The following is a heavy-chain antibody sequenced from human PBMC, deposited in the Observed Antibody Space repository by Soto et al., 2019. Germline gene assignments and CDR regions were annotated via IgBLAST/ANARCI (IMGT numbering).Heavy chain of an antibody. CDR1: GFTFDDYT. J-gene: IGHJ3*02. Sequence: GGSLRLSCAASGFTFDDYTMHWVRQAPGKGLEWFSLISWDGGSTYYADSVKGRFTISRDNSKNSLYLQMNSLRTEDTVLYYCATDIVATIKGAFDIWCQGTMVTVSS. CDR3: ATDIVATIKGAFDI. V-gene: IGHV3-43*01. CDR2: ISWDGGST. D-gene: IGHD5-12*01.